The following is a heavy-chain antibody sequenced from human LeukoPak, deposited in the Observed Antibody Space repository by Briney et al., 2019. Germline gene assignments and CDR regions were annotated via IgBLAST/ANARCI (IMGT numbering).Heavy chain of an antibody. D-gene: IGHD5-12*01. J-gene: IGHJ6*03. V-gene: IGHV4-39*01. CDR1: GGSISSSSYY. Sequence: SETLSLTCTVSGGSISSSSYYWGWIRQPPGKGLEWIGSIYYSGSTYYNPSLKSRVTISVDTSKNQFSLKLSSVTAADTAVYYCARGAAGGYGPKLDYYYYYMDVWGKGTTVTVSS. CDR3: ARGAAGGYGPKLDYYYYYMDV. CDR2: IYYSGST.